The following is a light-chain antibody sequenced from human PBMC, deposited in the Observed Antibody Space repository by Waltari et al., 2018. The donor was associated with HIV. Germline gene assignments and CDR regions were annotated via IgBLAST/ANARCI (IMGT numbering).Light chain of an antibody. V-gene: IGKV3-15*01. J-gene: IGKJ4*01. CDR1: QSVGLT. CDR3: QQYDVWPLT. Sequence: DILLTQSPATLSVSPGVRGTLSCRASQSVGLTLAWYQQRPGQPPRLLVYGASTRASDVSTRFIASGSGTEFTLAITSVRSEDVATYFCQQYDVWPLTFGGGTNVDLK. CDR2: GAS.